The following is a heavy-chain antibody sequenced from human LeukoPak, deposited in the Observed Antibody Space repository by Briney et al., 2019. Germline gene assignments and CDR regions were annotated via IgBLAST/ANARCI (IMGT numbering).Heavy chain of an antibody. CDR3: ARGDYGGNSGLHFDY. D-gene: IGHD4-23*01. CDR2: IKSDGSTT. Sequence: GGSLRLSCAASGFSFSSYWMHWVRQAPGTGLVWVSRIKSDGSTTNYADSVKGRFTISRDNAKNSLYLQMNSLRAEDTAVYYCARGDYGGNSGLHFDYWGQGTLVTVSS. J-gene: IGHJ4*02. V-gene: IGHV3-74*01. CDR1: GFSFSSYW.